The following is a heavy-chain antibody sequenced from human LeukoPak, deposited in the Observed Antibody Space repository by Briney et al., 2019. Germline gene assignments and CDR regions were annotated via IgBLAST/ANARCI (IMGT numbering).Heavy chain of an antibody. Sequence: PSETLSLTCTVAYDSISSYYWSWIRQPPGKGLEWIGYIHNSGSTNYNPSLKSRVTISVDTSKNQFSLKLSSVTAADTAVYYCARGFGRYYDSRDAFDIWGQGTMVTVSS. CDR3: ARGFGRYYDSRDAFDI. CDR1: YDSISSYY. CDR2: IHNSGST. V-gene: IGHV4-59*01. J-gene: IGHJ3*02. D-gene: IGHD3-22*01.